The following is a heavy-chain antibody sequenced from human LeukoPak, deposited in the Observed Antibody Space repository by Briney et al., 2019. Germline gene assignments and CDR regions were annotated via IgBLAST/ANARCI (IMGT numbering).Heavy chain of an antibody. J-gene: IGHJ4*02. CDR1: GGSFSGYY. CDR2: INHSGST. D-gene: IGHD3-3*01. CDR3: ARGVGWLPGC. V-gene: IGHV4-34*01. Sequence: SETLSLTCAVYGGSFSGYYWSWIRQPPGKGLEWIGEINHSGSTNYNPSLKSRVTISVDTSKNQFSLKLSSVTAADTAVYYCARGVGWLPGCWGQGTLVTVSS.